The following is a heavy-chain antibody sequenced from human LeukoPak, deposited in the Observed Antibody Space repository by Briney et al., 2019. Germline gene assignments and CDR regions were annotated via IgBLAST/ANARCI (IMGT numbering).Heavy chain of an antibody. D-gene: IGHD3-10*01. J-gene: IGHJ4*02. CDR1: GFTFSSYA. CDR3: ARDWAGGPHDY. V-gene: IGHV3-30-3*01. Sequence: GGSLRLSCAASGFTFSSYAMHWVRQAPGKGLEWVAVISYDGSNKYYADSVKGRFTISRDNAKNSLYLQMNSLRAEDTAVYYCARDWAGGPHDYWGQGTLVTVSS. CDR2: ISYDGSNK.